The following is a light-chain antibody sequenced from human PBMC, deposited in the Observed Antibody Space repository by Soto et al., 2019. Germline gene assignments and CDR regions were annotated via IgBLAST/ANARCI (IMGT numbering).Light chain of an antibody. CDR2: QVT. Sequence: QSALTQPASVSGSPGQSITISCTGTSSDVGSYNFVSWYQHHAGTAPKLIIYQVTNRPSGVSDRFSASKSGDTASLTISGLQAEDEADYYCCSYAGTYTWVFGGGTKLTVL. CDR3: CSYAGTYTWV. CDR1: SSDVGSYNF. J-gene: IGLJ3*02. V-gene: IGLV2-23*02.